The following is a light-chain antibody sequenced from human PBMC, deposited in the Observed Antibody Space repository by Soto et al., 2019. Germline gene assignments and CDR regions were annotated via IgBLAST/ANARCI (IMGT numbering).Light chain of an antibody. V-gene: IGKV3-20*01. CDR1: ERISSNF. CDR3: QQYGTSPFT. Sequence: VLTQSPDTLSLSPGERATLSCRASERISSNFLAWYQQRPGQAPRLLIYGASTRAPGIPDRFGGSGSGTDFALTISRLEPEDFAVFYCQQYGTSPFTFGPGTTVEIK. J-gene: IGKJ3*01. CDR2: GAS.